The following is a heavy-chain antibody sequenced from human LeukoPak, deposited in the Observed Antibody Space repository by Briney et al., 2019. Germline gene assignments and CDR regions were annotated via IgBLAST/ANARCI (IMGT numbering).Heavy chain of an antibody. V-gene: IGHV3-23*01. CDR2: ISGSGGST. J-gene: IGHJ4*02. CDR1: GFTFSSYG. Sequence: GGTLRLSCAASGFTFSSYGMSWVRQAPGKGLEWVSAISGSGGSTYYADSVKGRFTISRDNSKNTLYLQMNSLRAEDTAVYYCAKDLTSRPSGTFDYWGQGTLVTVSS. D-gene: IGHD3-10*01. CDR3: AKDLTSRPSGTFDY.